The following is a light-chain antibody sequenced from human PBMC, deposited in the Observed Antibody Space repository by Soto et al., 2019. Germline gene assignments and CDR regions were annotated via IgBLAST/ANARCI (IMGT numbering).Light chain of an antibody. V-gene: IGKV3-15*01. CDR2: GAF. J-gene: IGKJ1*01. CDR3: QQYNKCRTST. Sequence: EIVMTQSPATLSVSPGERATLSCRASQNINSNLAWYQQKPGQGPRLLIYGAFTRATGVPDRFTGSGSGTEVTLTISSLQSEDFAVYYCQQYNKCRTSTFGQGTKVEIK. CDR1: QNINSN.